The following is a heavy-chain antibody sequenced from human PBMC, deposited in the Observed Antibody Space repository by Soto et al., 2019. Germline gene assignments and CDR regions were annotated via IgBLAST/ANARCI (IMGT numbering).Heavy chain of an antibody. CDR3: VKNTLATYYYDSSGYLNYYFDY. J-gene: IGHJ4*02. D-gene: IGHD3-22*01. V-gene: IGHV3-64D*08. CDR2: ISSNGGST. CDR1: GFAFSSYA. Sequence: PGGSLRLSCAASGFAFSSYAMHWVRQAPGKGLEYVSAISSNGGSTYYADSVKGRFTIPRDNSKNTLYLQMSSLRAEDTAVYYCVKNTLATYYYDSSGYLNYYFDYWGQGTLVTVSS.